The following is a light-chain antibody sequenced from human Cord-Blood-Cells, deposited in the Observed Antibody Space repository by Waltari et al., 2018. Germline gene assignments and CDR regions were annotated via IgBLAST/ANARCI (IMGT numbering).Light chain of an antibody. CDR1: QSVLYSSNNTNY. J-gene: IGKJ2*01. CDR2: WAS. CDR3: QQYYSTPYT. V-gene: IGKV4-1*01. Sequence: DIVMTQSPDSLAVSLGERATINCKSSQSVLYSSNNTNYLAWYQQKPGQPPKLLIYWASTRESGVPDRFSGSGSGTNFTLTISILQAEDVAVYNCQQYYSTPYTFGQGTKLEIK.